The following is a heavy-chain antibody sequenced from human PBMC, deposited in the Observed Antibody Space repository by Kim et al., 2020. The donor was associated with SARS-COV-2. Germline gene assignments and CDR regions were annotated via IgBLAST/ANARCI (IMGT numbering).Heavy chain of an antibody. CDR2: IWYDGSNK. J-gene: IGHJ6*02. Sequence: GGSLRLSCAASGFTFSSYGMHWVRQAPGKGLEWVAVIWYDGSNKYYADSVKGRFTISRDNSKNTLYLQMNSLRAEDTAVYYCARDRYGHARTDPYYYYYGMDVWGQGTTVTVSS. D-gene: IGHD4-17*01. CDR1: GFTFSSYG. CDR3: ARDRYGHARTDPYYYYYGMDV. V-gene: IGHV3-33*01.